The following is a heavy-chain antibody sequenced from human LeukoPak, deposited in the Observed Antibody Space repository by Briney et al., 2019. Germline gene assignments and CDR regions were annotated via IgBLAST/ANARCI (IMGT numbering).Heavy chain of an antibody. J-gene: IGHJ4*02. CDR2: ISSSSSYI. CDR3: ARVVYSSGWLIDY. Sequence: GGSLRLSCAAYGFTFSSYSMNWVRQAPGKGLEWVSSISSSSSYIYYADSVKGRFTISRDNAKNSLYLQVNSLRVEDTAVYYCARVVYSSGWLIDYWGQGTLVTVSS. CDR1: GFTFSSYS. D-gene: IGHD6-19*01. V-gene: IGHV3-21*01.